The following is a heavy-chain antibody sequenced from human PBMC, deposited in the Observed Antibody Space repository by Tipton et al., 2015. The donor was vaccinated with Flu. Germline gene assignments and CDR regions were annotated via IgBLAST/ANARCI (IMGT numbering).Heavy chain of an antibody. CDR3: ATKEVSYCSGGSCYSYYFDY. CDR2: IYYSGST. Sequence: TLSLTCTVSGGSISSSSYYWGWIRQPPGKGLEWIGSIYYSGSTYYNPSLKSRVTISVDTSKNQFSLKLSSATAADTAVYYCATKEVSYCSGGSCYSYYFDYWGQGTLVTVSS. V-gene: IGHV4-39*01. J-gene: IGHJ4*02. D-gene: IGHD2-15*01. CDR1: GGSISSSSYY.